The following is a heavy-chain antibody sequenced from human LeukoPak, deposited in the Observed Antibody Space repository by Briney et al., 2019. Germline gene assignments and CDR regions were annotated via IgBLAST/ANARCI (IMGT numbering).Heavy chain of an antibody. Sequence: ESGPTLVKPTQTLTLTCTFSGFSLSTSGVGVGWIRQPPGKALEWLALIYWNDDKRYSPSLKSRLTITRDTSKNQVVLTMTNMDPVDTATYYCAHRRSGYDLAPFDPWGQGTLVTVSS. J-gene: IGHJ5*02. CDR3: AHRRSGYDLAPFDP. CDR2: IYWNDDK. V-gene: IGHV2-5*01. D-gene: IGHD5-12*01. CDR1: GFSLSTSGVG.